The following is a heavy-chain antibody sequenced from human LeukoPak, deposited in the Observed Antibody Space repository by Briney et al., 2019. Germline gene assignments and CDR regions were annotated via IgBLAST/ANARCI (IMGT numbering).Heavy chain of an antibody. CDR1: GGSISSYY. Sequence: PSETLSLTCTVSGGSISSYYWSWIRQPPGKGLEWIGYIYHSGSTNYNPSLKSRVTISVDTSKNQFSLKLSSVTAADTAVYYCARVSHEYFDYWGQGTLVTVSS. CDR3: ARVSHEYFDY. CDR2: IYHSGST. V-gene: IGHV4-59*01. J-gene: IGHJ4*02.